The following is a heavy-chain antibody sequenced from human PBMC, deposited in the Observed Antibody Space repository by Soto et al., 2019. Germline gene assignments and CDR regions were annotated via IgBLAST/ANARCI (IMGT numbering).Heavy chain of an antibody. CDR2: ISSSSSYI. CDR1: GFTFSSYS. J-gene: IGHJ4*02. D-gene: IGHD2-2*01. CDR3: AREGPPAHTDDY. Sequence: EVQLVESGGSLVKPGGSLRLSCAASGFTFSSYSMNWVRQAPGKGLEWVSSISSSSSYIYYADSVKGRFTISRDNAKNSLYLQMNCLRAEDTAVYYCAREGPPAHTDDYWGQGTLVTVSS. V-gene: IGHV3-21*01.